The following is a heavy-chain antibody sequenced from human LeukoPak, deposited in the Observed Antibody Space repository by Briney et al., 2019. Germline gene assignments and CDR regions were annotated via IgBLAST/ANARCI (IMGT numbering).Heavy chain of an antibody. V-gene: IGHV3-49*04. D-gene: IGHD5-24*01. J-gene: IGHJ4*02. Sequence: GGSLRLSCTASGFTFGDYAMSWVRQAPGKGLEWAGFIRSKAYGGTTEYAASVKGRFTISRDDSKSIAYLQMNSLKTEDTAVYYCTRDRVRDGYNSPLRYWGQGTLVTVSS. CDR2: IRSKAYGGTT. CDR3: TRDRVRDGYNSPLRY. CDR1: GFTFGDYA.